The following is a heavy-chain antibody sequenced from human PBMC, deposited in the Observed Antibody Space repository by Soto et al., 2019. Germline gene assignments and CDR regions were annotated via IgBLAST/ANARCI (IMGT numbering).Heavy chain of an antibody. V-gene: IGHV3-53*01. CDR3: AKDGRGSGSHYDSFGY. D-gene: IGHD3-10*01. CDR2: IYSTGTT. Sequence: EVQLVESGGGLIQPGGSLKLSCAASGFTVGNNYMSWVRQAPGKGLEWGSLIYSTGTTKYADSVKGRFTVSRDNAKNTLYLKMHSLRAADADVYYCAKDGRGSGSHYDSFGYWGQGTLVTVSS. J-gene: IGHJ4*02. CDR1: GFTVGNNY.